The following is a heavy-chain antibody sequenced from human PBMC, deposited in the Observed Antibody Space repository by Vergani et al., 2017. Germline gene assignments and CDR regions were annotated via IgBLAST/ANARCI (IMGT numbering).Heavy chain of an antibody. Sequence: QLQLQESGPGLVKPSETLSLTCTVSGGSISSSSYYWGWIRQPPGKGLEWIGSIYYSGSTNYNPSLKSRVTISVDTSKNQFSLKLSSVTAADTAVYYWARXGGYCSGGSCFTGVFDYWGQGTLVTVSS. CDR3: ARXGGYCSGGSCFTGVFDY. D-gene: IGHD2-15*01. V-gene: IGHV4-39*07. CDR1: GGSISSSSYY. CDR2: IYYSGST. J-gene: IGHJ4*02.